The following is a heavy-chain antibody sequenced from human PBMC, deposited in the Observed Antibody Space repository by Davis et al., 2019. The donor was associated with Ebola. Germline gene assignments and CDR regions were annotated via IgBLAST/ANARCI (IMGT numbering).Heavy chain of an antibody. D-gene: IGHD3-3*01. J-gene: IGHJ4*02. CDR3: ARVGDFWSYYFDY. V-gene: IGHV4-59*01. Sequence: MPSETLSLTCTVSGGSISSYYWSWIRQPPGKGLEWIGYIYYSGSTNYNPSLKSRVTISVDTSKNQFSLKLSSVTAADTAVYYCARVGDFWSYYFDYWGQGTLVTVSS. CDR2: IYYSGST. CDR1: GGSISSYY.